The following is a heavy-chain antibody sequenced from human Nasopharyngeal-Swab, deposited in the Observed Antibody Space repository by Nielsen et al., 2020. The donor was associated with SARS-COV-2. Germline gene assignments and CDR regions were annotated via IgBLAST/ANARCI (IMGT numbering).Heavy chain of an antibody. CDR3: ATHNDYRFEN. Sequence: GGSLRLSCAASGFTFGSYWMSWVRQAPGKGLEWVANIKEDGSERYYVDSVKGRFTISRDNAKNSLYLQMNSLRAEDTTVYYCATHNDYRFENWGQGTLVSVSP. CDR2: IKEDGSER. D-gene: IGHD1-1*01. V-gene: IGHV3-7*02. CDR1: GFTFGSYW. J-gene: IGHJ4*02.